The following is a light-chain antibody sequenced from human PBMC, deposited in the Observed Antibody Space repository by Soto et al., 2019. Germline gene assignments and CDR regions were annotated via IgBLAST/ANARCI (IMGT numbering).Light chain of an antibody. Sequence: EIVLTQSPGTLSLSPGERATLSCRASQSVSSSYLAWYQQKPGQAPRLLIYGASSRATGIPDRFSGSGSGTDFTLTISRQEPEDFAVDYCQQYCSSPWTLGHGTKVEIK. CDR3: QQYCSSPWT. CDR2: GAS. CDR1: QSVSSSY. V-gene: IGKV3-20*01. J-gene: IGKJ1*01.